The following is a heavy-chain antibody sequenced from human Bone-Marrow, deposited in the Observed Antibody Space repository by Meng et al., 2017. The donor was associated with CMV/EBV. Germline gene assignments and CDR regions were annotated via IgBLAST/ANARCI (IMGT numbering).Heavy chain of an antibody. V-gene: IGHV3-30*02. CDR1: GFTFSNYG. CDR2: IPFDGSNK. D-gene: IGHD3-10*01. Sequence: GESLKISCAASGFTFSNYGMHWVRQAPGKGLEWVAFIPFDGSNKYYAVSVKGRFTISRDNSKNTLYMQMDSLRAEDTAVYYCAIGGSYPTSIAEDFQYWGQATLVTVSS. CDR3: AIGGSYPTSIAEDFQY. J-gene: IGHJ1*01.